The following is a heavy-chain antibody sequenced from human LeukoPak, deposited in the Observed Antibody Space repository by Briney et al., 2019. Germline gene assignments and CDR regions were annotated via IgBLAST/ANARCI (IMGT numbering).Heavy chain of an antibody. CDR1: GGTFISYA. CDR3: ARELAAAGTAEYYYYYYGMDV. CDR2: IIPILGIA. V-gene: IGHV1-69*04. D-gene: IGHD6-13*01. J-gene: IGHJ6*04. Sequence: SVKVSCKASGGTFISYAISWVRQAPGQGLEWMGRIIPILGIANYAQKFQGRVTITADKSTSTPYMELSSLRSEDTAVYYCARELAAAGTAEYYYYYYGMDVWGEGTTVTVSS.